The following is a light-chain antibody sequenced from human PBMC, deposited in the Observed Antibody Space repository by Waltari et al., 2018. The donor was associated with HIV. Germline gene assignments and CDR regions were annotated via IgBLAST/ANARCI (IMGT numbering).Light chain of an antibody. CDR1: SSNIGNNY. V-gene: IGLV1-51*01. CDR3: GTWDSSLSAE. J-gene: IGLJ2*01. Sequence: QSVLTQPPSVSAAPGQKVTISCSGSSSNIGNNYVPWYQQLPGTAPKLLIYDNNKRPSGIPDRFSGSKSGTSATLGITGLQTGDEADYYCGTWDSSLSAEFGGGTKLTVL. CDR2: DNN.